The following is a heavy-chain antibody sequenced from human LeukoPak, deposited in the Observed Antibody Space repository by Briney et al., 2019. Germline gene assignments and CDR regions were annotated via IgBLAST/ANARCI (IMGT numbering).Heavy chain of an antibody. Sequence: GSSVKVSCKASGYTFTGYYMHWVRQAPGQGLEWMGWINPNSGGTNYAQKFQGRVTMTRDTYISTAYMELSRLRSDDTAVYYCARVLKYCSGGSCDPRFRMTLDYWGQGTLVAVSS. D-gene: IGHD2-15*01. CDR2: INPNSGGT. CDR1: GYTFTGYY. CDR3: ARVLKYCSGGSCDPRFRMTLDY. J-gene: IGHJ4*02. V-gene: IGHV1-2*02.